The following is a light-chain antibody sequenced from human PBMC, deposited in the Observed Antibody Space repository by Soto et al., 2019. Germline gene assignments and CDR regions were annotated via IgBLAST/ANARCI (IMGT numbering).Light chain of an antibody. J-gene: IGLJ1*01. CDR1: SSDIGDSNY. CDR3: SSFRSSSNSYV. CDR2: DVS. Sequence: QSVLTQPASVSGSPGQSITISCTGTSSDIGDSNYVSWYQQHPGKAPKLVIYDVSNRPSGVSNRFSGSKSANTASLTISGLQAEDEDDYYCSSFRSSSNSYVFGTGTKVTVL. V-gene: IGLV2-14*03.